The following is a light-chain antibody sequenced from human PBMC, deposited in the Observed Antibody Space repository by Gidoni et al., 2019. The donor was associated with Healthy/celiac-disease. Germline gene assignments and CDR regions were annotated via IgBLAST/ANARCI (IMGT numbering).Light chain of an antibody. Sequence: GQSITISCTGTSSDVGGYNYVSWYQQHPGKAPKLMIYEVSNRPSGVSNRFSGSKSGNTASLTISGLQAEDEADYYCSSYTSSSTVVFGGGTKLTVL. J-gene: IGLJ2*01. CDR1: SSDVGGYNY. CDR3: SSYTSSSTVV. V-gene: IGLV2-14*01. CDR2: EVS.